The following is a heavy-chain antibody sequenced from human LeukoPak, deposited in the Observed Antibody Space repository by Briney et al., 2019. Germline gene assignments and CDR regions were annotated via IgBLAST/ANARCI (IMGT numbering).Heavy chain of an antibody. V-gene: IGHV3-30*02. CDR3: AKFFTGEYVRAFDI. CDR1: GLTVSSNY. J-gene: IGHJ3*02. CDR2: IRYDGIKK. D-gene: IGHD3-10*02. Sequence: GGSLRLSCAASGLTVSSNYMSWVRQAPGKGLEWVAFIRYDGIKKYYADSVKGRFTISRDNSKNTLYLQMNSLRAEDTAVYYCAKFFTGEYVRAFDIWGQGTMVTVSS.